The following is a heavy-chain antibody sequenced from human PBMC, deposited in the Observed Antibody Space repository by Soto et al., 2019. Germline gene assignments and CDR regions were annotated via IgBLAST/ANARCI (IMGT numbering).Heavy chain of an antibody. D-gene: IGHD5-12*01. CDR3: ARDQSGWLPDY. V-gene: IGHV1-69*13. CDR2: IIPIFGTA. Sequence: AASVKVSCKASGGTFSSYAISWLRQAPGQGLEWMGGIIPIFGTANYAQKFQGRVTITADESTSTAYMELSSLRSEDTAVYYCARDQSGWLPDYWGQGTLVTVSS. CDR1: GGTFSSYA. J-gene: IGHJ4*02.